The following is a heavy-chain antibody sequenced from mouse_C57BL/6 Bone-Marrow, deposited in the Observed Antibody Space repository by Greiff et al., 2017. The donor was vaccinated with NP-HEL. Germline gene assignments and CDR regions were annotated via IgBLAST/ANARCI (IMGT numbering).Heavy chain of an antibody. CDR3: ARRSIYYGYDDYAMDY. V-gene: IGHV1-61*01. CDR2: IYPSDSET. D-gene: IGHD2-2*01. CDR1: GYTFTSYW. Sequence: QVQLQQPGAELVRPGSSVKLSCKASGYTFTSYWMDWVKQRPGQGLEWIGNIYPSDSETHYNQKFKDKATLTVDKSSSTAYMQLSSLTSEDSAVYYCARRSIYYGYDDYAMDYWGQGTSVTVSS. J-gene: IGHJ4*01.